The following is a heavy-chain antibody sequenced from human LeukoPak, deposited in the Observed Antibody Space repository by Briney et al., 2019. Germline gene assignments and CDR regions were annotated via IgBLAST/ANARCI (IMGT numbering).Heavy chain of an antibody. Sequence: GGSLRLSCAASGFTFSICAMHWVRQAPGKGLEWVATLSYDGSNKYYADSVKGRFTISRDNARNSLYLQMNSLRTEDTAVYYCARRGAAGTYYFDYWGQGTLVTVSS. J-gene: IGHJ4*02. CDR3: ARRGAAGTYYFDY. V-gene: IGHV3-30-3*01. CDR1: GFTFSICA. D-gene: IGHD6-13*01. CDR2: LSYDGSNK.